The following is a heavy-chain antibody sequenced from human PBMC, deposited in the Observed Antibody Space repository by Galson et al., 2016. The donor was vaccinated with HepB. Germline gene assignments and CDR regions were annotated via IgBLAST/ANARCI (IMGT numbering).Heavy chain of an antibody. CDR3: TIRLDYYGSRCP. CDR1: GFGFRNYA. V-gene: IGHV3-23*01. D-gene: IGHD3-22*01. J-gene: IGHJ5*02. Sequence: SLRLSCAASGFGFRNYAMSWVRQAPGKGLELVSSISDTAGRTSYADSVKGRFTISRDSSRNTLFLQLNSLRTEDTAVYYLTIRLDYYGSRCPWGQGTLVTGSS. CDR2: ISDTAGRT.